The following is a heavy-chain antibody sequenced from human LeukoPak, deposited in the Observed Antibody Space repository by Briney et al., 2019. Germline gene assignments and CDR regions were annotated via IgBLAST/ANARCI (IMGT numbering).Heavy chain of an antibody. CDR2: ISGSGGST. D-gene: IGHD2-2*01. Sequence: PGGSLRLSCAASGFTFSSYAMSWVRQAPGKGLEWVSAISGSGGSTYYADSVKGRFTISRDNSKNTLYLQMNSLRAEDTAVYYCARDGGPPRSDCRSISCYARWYFDPWDQGTLVTVSS. CDR1: GFTFSSYA. J-gene: IGHJ5*02. V-gene: IGHV3-23*01. CDR3: ARDGGPPRSDCRSISCYARWYFDP.